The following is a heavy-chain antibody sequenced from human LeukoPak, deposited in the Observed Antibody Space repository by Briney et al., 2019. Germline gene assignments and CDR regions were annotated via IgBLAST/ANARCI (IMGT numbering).Heavy chain of an antibody. V-gene: IGHV3-23*01. J-gene: IGHJ4*02. CDR1: QFTFSNYG. CDR2: ITGSGGTT. Sequence: GGSLRLSCAASQFTFSNYGMAWVRQAPGKGLEWVSAITGSGGTTYYADSVKGRFTISRDNSKNTVSLQMNSLRAEDTAIYYCAKMQGYFDYWGQGALVTVSS. CDR3: AKMQGYFDY.